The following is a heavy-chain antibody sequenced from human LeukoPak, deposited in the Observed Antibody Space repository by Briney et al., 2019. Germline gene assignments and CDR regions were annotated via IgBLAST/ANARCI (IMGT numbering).Heavy chain of an antibody. V-gene: IGHV4-30-2*01. CDR1: GVSISGGGYS. CDR3: ARGGWWQAYFDY. Sequence: SQTLSLTCAVSGVSISGGGYSWRWIRQPPGKGLEWIGYIYHSGSTYYYPSLKSRITISLDRSKNQCSLKLSSVTAADTAVYYCARGGWWQAYFDYWGQGTLVTVSS. J-gene: IGHJ4*02. CDR2: IYHSGST. D-gene: IGHD2-15*01.